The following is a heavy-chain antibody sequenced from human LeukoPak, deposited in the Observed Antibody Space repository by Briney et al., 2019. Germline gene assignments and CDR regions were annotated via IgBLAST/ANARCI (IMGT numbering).Heavy chain of an antibody. Sequence: PSETLSLTCTVSGGSISSSSYYWGWIRQPPGKGLEWIGSIYYSRSTYYNPSLKSRVTISVDTSKNQFSLKLSSVTAADTAVYYCASNLFVYDYIFFSSWSLIPPGMDVWGKGTTVTVSS. J-gene: IGHJ6*04. V-gene: IGHV4-39*07. CDR3: ASNLFVYDYIFFSSWSLIPPGMDV. D-gene: IGHD4-11*01. CDR2: IYYSRST. CDR1: GGSISSSSYY.